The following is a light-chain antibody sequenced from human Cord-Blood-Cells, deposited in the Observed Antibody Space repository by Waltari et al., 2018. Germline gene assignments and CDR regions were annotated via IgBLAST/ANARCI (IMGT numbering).Light chain of an antibody. CDR2: GAS. CDR3: QQYNNWPPVT. CDR1: QSVSSN. Sequence: EIEMTQSPATLSVSPGERATLSCRASQSVSSNLAWYQQKPGQAPRLLIYGASTRATGITARFSGSGSGTEFTLTISSLQSEDFAVYYCQQYNNWPPVTFGQGTKVEIK. V-gene: IGKV3-15*01. J-gene: IGKJ1*01.